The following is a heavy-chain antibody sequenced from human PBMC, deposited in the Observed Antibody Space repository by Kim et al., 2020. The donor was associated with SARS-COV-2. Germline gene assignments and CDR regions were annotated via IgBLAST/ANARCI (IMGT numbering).Heavy chain of an antibody. J-gene: IGHJ4*02. CDR1: GFTFSDDY. CDR3: ARSGTYVPVGDS. Sequence: GGSLRLSCAASGFTFSDDYMSWIRQAPGEGLEWVSYISSSGSTKYYADSVKGRFTISRDNAKKSLYLQMNSLRVEDTAVYYCARSGTYVPVGDSWGQGT. V-gene: IGHV3-11*01. D-gene: IGHD3-10*01. CDR2: ISSSGSTK.